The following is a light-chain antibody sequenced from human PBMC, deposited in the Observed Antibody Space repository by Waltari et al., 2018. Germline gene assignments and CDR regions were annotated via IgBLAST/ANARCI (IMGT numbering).Light chain of an antibody. CDR2: HAS. Sequence: VLTQSPGTLSLSPGERATLSCRASRSVIKYLAWYQQTPGRAPRLLIYHASTRATGIPDRVSGSGSGTDFSLTISRLEPDDFAVYYCQKYDSLPATFGQGTRVEIK. V-gene: IGKV3-20*01. CDR1: RSVIKY. J-gene: IGKJ1*01. CDR3: QKYDSLPAT.